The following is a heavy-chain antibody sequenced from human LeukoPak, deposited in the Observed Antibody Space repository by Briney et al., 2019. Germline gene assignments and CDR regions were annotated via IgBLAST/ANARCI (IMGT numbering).Heavy chain of an antibody. J-gene: IGHJ4*02. CDR1: GFTFDDYT. CDR3: AKDHIRGGELYLDYLDY. V-gene: IGHV3-43*01. CDR2: ISWDGGST. D-gene: IGHD1-26*01. Sequence: GGSLRLSCAASGFTFDDYTMHWVRQAPGKGLEWVSLISWDGGSTYYADSVKGRFTISRDNSKNSLYLQMNSLRTEDTALYYCAKDHIRGGELYLDYLDYWGQGTLVTVSS.